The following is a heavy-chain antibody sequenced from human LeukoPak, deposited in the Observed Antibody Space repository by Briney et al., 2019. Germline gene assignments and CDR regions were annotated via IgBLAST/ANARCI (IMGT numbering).Heavy chain of an antibody. Sequence: PGRSLRLSCAASGFTFSSYGMHWVRQAPGKGLEWVSSIESSSTYIYYADSVKGRFTVSRNNAENSLYLQMNSLRAEDTAVYYCSRVLYSSGWVFGGYCAMDVWGQGTTVTVSS. V-gene: IGHV3-21*01. CDR1: GFTFSSYG. CDR3: SRVLYSSGWVFGGYCAMDV. CDR2: IESSSTYI. D-gene: IGHD6-19*01. J-gene: IGHJ6*02.